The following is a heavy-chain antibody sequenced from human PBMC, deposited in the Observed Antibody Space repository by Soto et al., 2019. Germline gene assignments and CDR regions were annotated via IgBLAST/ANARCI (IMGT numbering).Heavy chain of an antibody. CDR3: ARDVIRDYDILTGPGGFDP. Sequence: ASVKASCTASGYTFTSYGISCVRQAPGQGLEWMGWISAYNGNTNYAQKLQGRVTMTTDTSTSTAYMELRSLRSDDTAVYYCARDVIRDYDILTGPGGFDPWGQGTLVTVSS. CDR2: ISAYNGNT. D-gene: IGHD3-9*01. V-gene: IGHV1-18*01. CDR1: GYTFTSYG. J-gene: IGHJ5*02.